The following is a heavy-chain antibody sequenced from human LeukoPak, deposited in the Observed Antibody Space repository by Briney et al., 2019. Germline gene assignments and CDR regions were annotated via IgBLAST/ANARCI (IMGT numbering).Heavy chain of an antibody. V-gene: IGHV1-18*01. J-gene: IGHJ5*02. CDR3: ARDRHSGYSSVWYDH. CDR1: GYTFTSYG. CDR2: VSGHNGDT. Sequence: ASVKVSCKASGYTFTSYGVTWVRQAPGQGLEWTGWVSGHNGDTDYAQKLQGRVTMTIVTSTSTAYMELRNLISDDTAVYFCARDRHSGYSSVWYDHWGQGTLVTVSS. D-gene: IGHD6-25*01.